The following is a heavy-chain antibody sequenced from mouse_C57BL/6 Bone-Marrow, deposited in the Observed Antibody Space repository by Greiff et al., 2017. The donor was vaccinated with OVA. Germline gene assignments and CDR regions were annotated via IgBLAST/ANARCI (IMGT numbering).Heavy chain of an antibody. D-gene: IGHD2-2*01. J-gene: IGHJ2*01. Sequence: VQLQQPGAELVMPGASVKLSCKASGYTFTSYWMPWVKQRPGQGLEWIGEIDTFDSNTNYNQKVKGKSTLTVDKSSSTAYLQLSSLTSEDSAVYYCARRGYYGYDCWGQGTTLTVSS. CDR1: GYTFTSYW. CDR3: ARRGYYGYDC. V-gene: IGHV1-69*01. CDR2: IDTFDSNT.